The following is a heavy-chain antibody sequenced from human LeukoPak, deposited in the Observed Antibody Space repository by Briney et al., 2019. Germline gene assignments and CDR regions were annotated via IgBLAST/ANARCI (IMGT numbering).Heavy chain of an antibody. J-gene: IGHJ4*02. V-gene: IGHV3-74*01. D-gene: IGHD3-22*01. Sequence: GGSLRLSCAASGLTFSSYWMHWVRQAPGKGLVWVSRINSDGRSTSYADSVKGRFTNSRDNAKNPLYLQMNTLRAEDTAVYYCAASYYYDSSGYYYWGQGTLDTVSS. CDR1: GLTFSSYW. CDR2: INSDGRST. CDR3: AASYYYDSSGYYY.